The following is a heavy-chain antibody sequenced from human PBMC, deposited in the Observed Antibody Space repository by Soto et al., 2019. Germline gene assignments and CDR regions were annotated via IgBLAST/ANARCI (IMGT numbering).Heavy chain of an antibody. CDR2: IHYSGST. CDR1: GGPISSYH. CDR3: TGDRNNRVWYKY. V-gene: IGHV4-59*01. D-gene: IGHD6-19*01. J-gene: IGHJ4*02. Sequence: QVQLQESGPGLMKPSETLSLTCTVSGGPISSYHWSWIRQTPGKGLEWIGYIHYSGSTNYNPSLRSRVTISLDTSRKQFSLRLSSVTAADTAVYYCTGDRNNRVWYKYWGQGALVTVSS.